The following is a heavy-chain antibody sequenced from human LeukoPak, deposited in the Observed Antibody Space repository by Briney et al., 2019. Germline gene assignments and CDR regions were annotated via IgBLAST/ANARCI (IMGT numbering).Heavy chain of an antibody. CDR1: GFTFSRYE. D-gene: IGHD5-12*01. Sequence: PGGSPRLSCAASGFTFSRYEISWVRQAPGKGLEWISYISTTGTIIYYADSVKGRFTISRYNAENSLYLQMNSLRAEDTAVYYCARDYSVMDIVASYFFDYWGQGTLVTVSS. CDR3: ARDYSVMDIVASYFFDY. CDR2: ISTTGTII. J-gene: IGHJ4*02. V-gene: IGHV3-48*03.